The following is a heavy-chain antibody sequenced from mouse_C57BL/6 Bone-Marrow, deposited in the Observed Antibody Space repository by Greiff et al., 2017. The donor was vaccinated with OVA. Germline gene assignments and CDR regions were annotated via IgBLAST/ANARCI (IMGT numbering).Heavy chain of an antibody. Sequence: EVHLVESGGGLVQPGGSLKLSCAASGFTFSDYGMAWVRQAPRKGPEWVAFISNLAYSIYYADTVTGRFTISRENAKNTLYLEMSSLRSEDTAMYYCARHGVLGRGFDYWGQGTTLTVSS. CDR1: GFTFSDYG. J-gene: IGHJ2*01. CDR3: ARHGVLGRGFDY. V-gene: IGHV5-15*01. CDR2: ISNLAYSI. D-gene: IGHD4-1*01.